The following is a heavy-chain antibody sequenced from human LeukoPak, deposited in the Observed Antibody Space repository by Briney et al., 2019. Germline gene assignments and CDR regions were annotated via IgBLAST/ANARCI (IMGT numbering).Heavy chain of an antibody. J-gene: IGHJ4*02. CDR2: IYYSGST. CDR3: AREGYCSSTSCLDY. CDR1: GGSISSGDYY. D-gene: IGHD2-2*01. Sequence: SQTLSLTCTVSGGSISSGDYYWSWIRQPPGKGLEWIGYIYYSGSTYYNPSLKSQVTISVDTSKNQFSLKLSSVTAADTAVYYCAREGYCSSTSCLDYWGQGTLVTVSS. V-gene: IGHV4-30-4*01.